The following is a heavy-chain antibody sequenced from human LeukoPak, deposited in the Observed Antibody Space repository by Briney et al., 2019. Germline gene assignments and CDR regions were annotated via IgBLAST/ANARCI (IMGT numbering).Heavy chain of an antibody. CDR1: GFTFSSYS. D-gene: IGHD3-3*01. J-gene: IGHJ3*02. Sequence: PGGSLRLSCAASGFTFSSYSMNWVRQAPGKGLEWVSSISSSSSYIYYADSVKGRFTISRDNAKNSLCLQMNSLRAEDTAVYYCAREYYDFWSGYTNNDAFDIWGQGTMVTVSS. CDR2: ISSSSSYI. V-gene: IGHV3-21*01. CDR3: AREYYDFWSGYTNNDAFDI.